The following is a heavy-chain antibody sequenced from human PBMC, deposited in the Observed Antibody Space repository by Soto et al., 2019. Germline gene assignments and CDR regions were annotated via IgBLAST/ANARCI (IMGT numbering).Heavy chain of an antibody. D-gene: IGHD1-26*01. J-gene: IGHJ6*02. Sequence: PGGSLRLSCAASGFTFSSYSMNWVRQAPGKGLDWVSYISSSSSTIYYADSVKGRFTISRDNAKNSLYLQMNSLRADDTAVYYCARGGVVGANGGHYYNGMDVWGQGTTVTVSS. CDR2: ISSSSSTI. V-gene: IGHV3-48*01. CDR1: GFTFSSYS. CDR3: ARGGVVGANGGHYYNGMDV.